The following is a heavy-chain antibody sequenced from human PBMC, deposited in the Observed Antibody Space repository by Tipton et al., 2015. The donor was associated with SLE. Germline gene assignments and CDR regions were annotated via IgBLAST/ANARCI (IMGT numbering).Heavy chain of an antibody. D-gene: IGHD6-19*01. CDR1: GFTFSSYA. V-gene: IGHV3-30-3*01. Sequence: SLRLSCAASGFTFSSYAMHWVRQAPGKGLEWVAVISYDGSNKYYADSVKGRFTISRDNSKNTLYLQMNSLRAEDTAVYYCARALAVAGQGFDYWGQGTLVAVSS. J-gene: IGHJ4*02. CDR2: ISYDGSNK. CDR3: ARALAVAGQGFDY.